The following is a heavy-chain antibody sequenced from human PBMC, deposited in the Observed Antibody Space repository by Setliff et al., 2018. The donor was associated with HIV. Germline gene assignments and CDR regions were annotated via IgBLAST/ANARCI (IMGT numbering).Heavy chain of an antibody. CDR2: IYDGGAT. CDR1: GFTVSNNY. Sequence: HPGGSLRLSCAASGFTVSNNYMSWVRQAPGKGLEWVSGIYDGGATYYGDSVKGRFTISRDNSKNTVYLQMNSLRAEDTAVYYCAKTSNTGYLFCSDYWGQGTLVTVSS. V-gene: IGHV3-53*01. CDR3: AKTSNTGYLFCSDY. D-gene: IGHD3-9*01. J-gene: IGHJ4*02.